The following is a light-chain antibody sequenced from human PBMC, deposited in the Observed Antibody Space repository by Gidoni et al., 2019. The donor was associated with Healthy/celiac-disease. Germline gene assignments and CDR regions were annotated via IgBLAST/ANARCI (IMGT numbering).Light chain of an antibody. CDR1: QSLLHSNGYNY. Sequence: DIVMTQSPPSLPVTPGEPASISCRSSQSLLHSNGYNYLDWYLQKPGQSPQLLIDLGSNRASGVPDRFSGSGSGKDFTLKSSRVEAEDVGVYYCMQALQTPRTFGQGTKVEIK. J-gene: IGKJ1*01. CDR2: LGS. V-gene: IGKV2-28*01. CDR3: MQALQTPRT.